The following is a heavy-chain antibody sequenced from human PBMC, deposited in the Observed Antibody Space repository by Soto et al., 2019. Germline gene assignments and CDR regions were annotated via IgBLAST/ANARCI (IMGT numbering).Heavy chain of an antibody. V-gene: IGHV1-69*06. D-gene: IGHD3-3*01. CDR3: ARDRRSGYRYNWFDP. CDR1: GGTFSSYA. J-gene: IGHJ5*02. CDR2: IIPIFGTA. Sequence: SVKVSCKASGGTFSSYAISWVRQAPGQGLEWMGGIIPIFGTANYAQKFQGRVTITADKSTSTAYMELSSLRSEDTAVYYCARDRRSGYRYNWFDPWGQGTLVTVSS.